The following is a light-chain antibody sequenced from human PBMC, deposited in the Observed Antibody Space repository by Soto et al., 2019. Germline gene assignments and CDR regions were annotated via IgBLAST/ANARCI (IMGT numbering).Light chain of an antibody. CDR2: GAS. Sequence: EIVLTQSPGTLSLSPGERATLSCRATQSVSSNYFAWYQQKPGQAPRLLIYGASSRATGIPDRFSGSGSGTDFTLTIGRLEREDLAVYYCPQYRSSRVIFGPGTRLEIK. CDR3: PQYRSSRVI. CDR1: QSVSSNY. V-gene: IGKV3-20*01. J-gene: IGKJ5*01.